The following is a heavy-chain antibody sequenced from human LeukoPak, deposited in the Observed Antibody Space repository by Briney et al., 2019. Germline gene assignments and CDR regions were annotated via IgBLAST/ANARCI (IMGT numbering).Heavy chain of an antibody. D-gene: IGHD3-10*01. CDR1: GFTFSSYP. V-gene: IGHV3-48*04. J-gene: IGHJ4*02. Sequence: GGSLRLSCTASGFTFSSYPMSWVRQAPGKGLEWVSFISSDSSTIYYADSVRGRFTTSRDNAKNSLYLQMNSLRAEDTAVYYCARDYGSGGYYAYWGQGTLVTVSS. CDR2: ISSDSSTI. CDR3: ARDYGSGGYYAY.